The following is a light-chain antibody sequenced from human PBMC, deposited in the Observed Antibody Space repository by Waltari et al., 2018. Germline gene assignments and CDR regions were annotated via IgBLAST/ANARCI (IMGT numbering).Light chain of an antibody. CDR2: VNSDGSH. CDR3: QTWGTAIWV. V-gene: IGLV4-69*01. Sequence: QLVLTQSPSASASLGASVKLTCPLSSGPSCYRTAWHQQHPDRGPRFLMKVNSDGSHTNGDEIPDRFSGSSSGAERFLTISSLQSDDEAVYYCQTWGTAIWVFGGGTKLTVL. CDR1: SGPSCYR. J-gene: IGLJ2*01.